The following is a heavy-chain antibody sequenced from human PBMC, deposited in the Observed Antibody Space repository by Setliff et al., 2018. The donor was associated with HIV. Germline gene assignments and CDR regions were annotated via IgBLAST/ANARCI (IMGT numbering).Heavy chain of an antibody. CDR1: GGTFSSYA. CDR3: ATGGYYYYDKSDYYYHIDV. V-gene: IGHV1-69*13. J-gene: IGHJ6*03. CDR2: IIPIYGTA. D-gene: IGHD3-22*01. Sequence: SVKVSCKASGGTFSSYAISWVRQAPGQGLEWMGGIIPIYGTANYAQKFQGRVTITADESSSTAYMELSSLRSEDTAVYYCATGGYYYYDKSDYYYHIDVWDKGTTVTVSS.